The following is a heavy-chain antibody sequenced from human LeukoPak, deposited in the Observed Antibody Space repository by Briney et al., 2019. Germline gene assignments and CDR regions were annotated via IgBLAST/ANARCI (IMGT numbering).Heavy chain of an antibody. V-gene: IGHV1-69*05. D-gene: IGHD1-26*01. CDR3: RPRPFSHSQGHAFDV. Sequence: SVKVSCKASGGSFSHGYGVSWVRQAPGQGLEWMGGILTSFGRGNYPQKFQGRVTITTDESTTTAYMEVSNLRSEDTAVYCVRPRPFSHSQGHAFDVWGQGTMVTVSS. CDR1: GGSFSHGYG. J-gene: IGHJ3*01. CDR2: ILTSFGRG.